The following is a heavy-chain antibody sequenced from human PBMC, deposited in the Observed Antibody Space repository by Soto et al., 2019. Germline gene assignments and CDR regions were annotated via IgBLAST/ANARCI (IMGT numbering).Heavy chain of an antibody. CDR2: NNPNSGGT. CDR1: GYTFTSYY. D-gene: IGHD3-22*01. J-gene: IGHJ6*02. V-gene: IGHV1-2*02. CDR3: ARKAPTMIVAVSPYHNSGKNF. Sequence: ASVKVSCKASGYTFTSYYMHWVRQAAGQGLEWMGWNNPNSGGTNYTQKFQGRVTMTRDTPISTAYMELSRLRSDDTAVSYCARKAPTMIVAVSPYHNSGKNFWGQGTTVSVTS.